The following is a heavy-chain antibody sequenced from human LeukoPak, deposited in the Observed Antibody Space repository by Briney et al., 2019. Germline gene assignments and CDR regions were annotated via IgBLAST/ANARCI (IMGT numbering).Heavy chain of an antibody. J-gene: IGHJ4*02. CDR2: IKQDGSEK. CDR3: ARDRRTYCGGDCYSSNFDY. Sequence: GGSLRLSCVASGFTFSSRDWMTWVRQAPGKGLEWVANIKQDGSEKNYVDSVKGRFTISRDNAKNSVDLQMNSLRAEDTAVYYCARDRRTYCGGDCYSSNFDYWGQGTLVTVSS. D-gene: IGHD2-21*02. V-gene: IGHV3-7*01. CDR1: GFTFSSRDW.